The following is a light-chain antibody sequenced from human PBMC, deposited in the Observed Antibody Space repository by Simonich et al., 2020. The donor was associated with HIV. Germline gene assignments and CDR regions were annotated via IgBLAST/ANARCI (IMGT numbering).Light chain of an antibody. CDR1: SSNIGSAT. V-gene: IGLV1-44*01. J-gene: IGLJ3*02. CDR3: AAWDDSLNGWV. CDR2: RNN. Sequence: QSVLTQPPSASGTPGQRVTISCSGSSSNIGSATVNWYQQLPGTAPKLLIYRNNQRPSGVPDRVCGSKSGTSASLAISGLQSEDEADYYCAAWDDSLNGWVFGGGTKLTVL.